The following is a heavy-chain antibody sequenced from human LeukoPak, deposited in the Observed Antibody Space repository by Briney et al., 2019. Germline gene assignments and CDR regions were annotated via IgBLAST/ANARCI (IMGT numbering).Heavy chain of an antibody. CDR2: IYYSGST. CDR3: ARQERGELTFDY. Sequence: PSETLSLTCTVSGGSISSYYWSWIRQPPGKGLEWIGYIYYSGSTNYNPSLKSRVTISVDTSKNQFSLKLSSVTAADTAVYYCARQERGELTFDYWGQGTLVTVSS. J-gene: IGHJ4*02. D-gene: IGHD1-26*01. V-gene: IGHV4-59*08. CDR1: GGSISSYY.